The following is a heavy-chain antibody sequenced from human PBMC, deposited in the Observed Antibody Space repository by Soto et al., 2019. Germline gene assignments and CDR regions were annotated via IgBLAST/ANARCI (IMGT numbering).Heavy chain of an antibody. CDR2: ISGSGGST. Sequence: EVQLLESGGGLVQPGGSLRLSCAASGFTFSSYAMSWVRQAPGKGLEWVSAISGSGGSTYYADSVQGRFTNSRDNSKHTLHLQVNSLRAEDTAVYYCAKHGLAGITVFRVVIIPAYYFDYWGRGTLVTVSS. CDR1: GFTFSSYA. CDR3: AKHGLAGITVFRVVIIPAYYFDY. J-gene: IGHJ4*02. D-gene: IGHD3-3*01. V-gene: IGHV3-23*01.